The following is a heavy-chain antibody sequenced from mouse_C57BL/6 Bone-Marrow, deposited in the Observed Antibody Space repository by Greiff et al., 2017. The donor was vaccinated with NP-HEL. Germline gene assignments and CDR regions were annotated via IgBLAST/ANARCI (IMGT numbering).Heavy chain of an antibody. J-gene: IGHJ1*03. Sequence: VQLQQSGPELVKPGASVKISCKASGYSFTGYYMTWVKQSPEKSLEWIGEINPSTGGTTYNQKFKAKATLTVDKSSSTAYMQLKSLTSEDSAVYYCARTRGLGDWYFDVWGTGTTVTVSS. V-gene: IGHV1-42*01. D-gene: IGHD4-1*01. CDR1: GYSFTGYY. CDR2: INPSTGGT. CDR3: ARTRGLGDWYFDV.